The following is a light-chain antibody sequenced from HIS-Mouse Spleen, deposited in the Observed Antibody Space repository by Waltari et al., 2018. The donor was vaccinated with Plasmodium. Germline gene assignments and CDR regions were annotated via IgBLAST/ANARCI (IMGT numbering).Light chain of an antibody. Sequence: SYELTQPPSVSVSPGQTARITCPGDALPKKYAHWYQQKPGQAPVLVIYNDRERPSGIPERFSGSSSGTTVTLTISGVQAEDEADYYCQSADSSGTYVVFGGGTKLTVL. J-gene: IGLJ2*01. CDR2: NDR. CDR3: QSADSSGTYVV. CDR1: ALPKKY. V-gene: IGLV3-25*03.